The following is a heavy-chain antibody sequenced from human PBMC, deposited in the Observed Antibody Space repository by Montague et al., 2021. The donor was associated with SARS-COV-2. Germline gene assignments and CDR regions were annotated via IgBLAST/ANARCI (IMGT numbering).Heavy chain of an antibody. V-gene: IGHV4-4*07. CDR1: GGSISGYF. D-gene: IGHD6-13*01. Sequence: SETLSLTRSLSGGSISGYFWSWIRQPSGKGLEWIGRIYPSGGIFXSGRTNYHPSLKSRVTVSIDTSRNQFSLSLNSVTAADTAVYFCARGSDFSSWHEAEDYFDYWGQGILVAVSS. J-gene: IGHJ4*02. CDR2: IYPSGGIFXSGRT. CDR3: ARGSDFSSWHEAEDYFDY.